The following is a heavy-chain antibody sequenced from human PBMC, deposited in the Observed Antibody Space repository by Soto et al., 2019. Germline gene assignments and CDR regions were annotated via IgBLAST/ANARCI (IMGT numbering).Heavy chain of an antibody. V-gene: IGHV3-23*01. CDR1: GFLCSSYD. D-gene: IGHD1-1*01. Sequence: PGWSLRLCYAALGFLCSSYDRSWVLQAPGKGLEWVSTILVDGRTFYVDSVKGRFPISRDSSKNTVYLQMNSLTAGDTALYYCAKATATGGGAFDICGQGTMVTVS. CDR3: AKATATGGGAFDI. CDR2: ILVDGRT. J-gene: IGHJ3*02.